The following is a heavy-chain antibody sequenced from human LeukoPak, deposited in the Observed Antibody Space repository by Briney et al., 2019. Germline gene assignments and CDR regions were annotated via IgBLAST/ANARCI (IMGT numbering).Heavy chain of an antibody. J-gene: IGHJ6*03. Sequence: PSETLSLTCTVSGYSISSGYYWGWIRQPPGKGLEWIGSIYHSGSTYYNPSLKSRVTISVDTSKNQFSLKLSSVTAADTAVYYCARSSYGLNYYYMDVWGKGTTVTVSS. CDR2: IYHSGST. CDR3: ARSSYGLNYYYMDV. D-gene: IGHD5-18*01. CDR1: GYSISSGYY. V-gene: IGHV4-38-2*02.